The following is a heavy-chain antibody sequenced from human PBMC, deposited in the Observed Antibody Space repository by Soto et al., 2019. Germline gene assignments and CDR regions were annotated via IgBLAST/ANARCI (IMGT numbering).Heavy chain of an antibody. CDR3: ARHPPLTGEFDY. Sequence: SETLSLTCTVSGGSISSYYWSWIRQSPGKGLEWIGYIYYSGNTNYNPSLKSRVTISVDTSKNQFSLKLTSVTAADTAVYYCARHPPLTGEFDYWGQGTLVTVSS. CDR2: IYYSGNT. CDR1: GGSISSYY. J-gene: IGHJ4*02. D-gene: IGHD1-20*01. V-gene: IGHV4-59*08.